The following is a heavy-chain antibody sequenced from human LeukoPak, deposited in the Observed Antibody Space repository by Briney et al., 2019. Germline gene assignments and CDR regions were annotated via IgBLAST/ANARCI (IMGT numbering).Heavy chain of an antibody. V-gene: IGHV3-30-3*01. CDR3: ARGVKQLLATFDY. Sequence: GGSLRLLCSASGFPFSSYVMQWVRPAAREGREGVADMPYDGCNKYYAASVNGRFTISRDNSKNTLYLQMNSLRAEDTAVYYCARGVKQLLATFDYWGQGTLVTVSS. CDR2: MPYDGCNK. D-gene: IGHD6-13*01. CDR1: GFPFSSYV. J-gene: IGHJ4*02.